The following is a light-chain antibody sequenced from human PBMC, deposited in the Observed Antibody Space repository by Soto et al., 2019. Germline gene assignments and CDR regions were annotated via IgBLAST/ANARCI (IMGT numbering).Light chain of an antibody. CDR1: QSVSTY. CDR2: GVS. V-gene: IGKV1-39*01. J-gene: IGKJ2*01. CDR3: QQTYMVPYT. Sequence: DIQMTQFPSSLSASVGERVTITCRASQSVSTYLSWYVQEPGSAPKLLLYGVSKLESRIAPRFTGSGLATEFTITINSLQPEDFAVYFCQQTYMVPYTFGQGTKVEI.